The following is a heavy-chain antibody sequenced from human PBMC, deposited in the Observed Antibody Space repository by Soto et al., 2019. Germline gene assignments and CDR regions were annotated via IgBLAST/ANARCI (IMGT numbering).Heavy chain of an antibody. J-gene: IGHJ6*02. CDR3: ARKWSKGPRGMDV. V-gene: IGHV1-69*01. D-gene: IGHD2-8*01. CDR1: GGTFSSYA. CDR2: IIAIFVTA. Sequence: QVQLVQSGAEVKKPGSSVKVSCKASGGTFSSYAISWVRQAPGQGLEWMGGIIAIFVTANYAQKFQGRVTIRADESTSTSYMALSGLISWDTAVYYCARKWSKGPRGMDVWGQGTTVTVSS.